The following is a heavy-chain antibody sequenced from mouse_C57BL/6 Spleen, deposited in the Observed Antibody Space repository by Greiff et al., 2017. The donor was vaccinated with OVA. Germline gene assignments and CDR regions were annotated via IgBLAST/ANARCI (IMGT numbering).Heavy chain of an antibody. V-gene: IGHV1-64*01. CDR1: GYTFTSYW. CDR3: ASQFITTVVEGFAY. Sequence: QVQLKQPGAELVKPGASVKLSCKASGYTFTSYWMHWVKQRPGQGLEWIGMIHPNSGSTNYNEKFKSKATLTVDKSSSTAYMQLSSLTSEDSAVYYCASQFITTVVEGFAYWGQGTLVTVSA. D-gene: IGHD1-1*01. CDR2: IHPNSGST. J-gene: IGHJ3*01.